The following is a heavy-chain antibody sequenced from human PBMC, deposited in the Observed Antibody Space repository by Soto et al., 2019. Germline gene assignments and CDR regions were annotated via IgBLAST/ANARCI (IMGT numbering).Heavy chain of an antibody. D-gene: IGHD5-12*01. V-gene: IGHV1-3*01. CDR1: GYTFSSYA. CDR3: AREGVAPYYYYVMDF. J-gene: IGHJ6*02. Sequence: GASVKVSCKASGYTFSSYAIHWVRQAPGQRLEWMGWMNPGNGNTNYSQKLQGRVTITRDTSTSTVHMEVRSLRSDDTAVYYCAREGVAPYYYYVMDFWGQGTPVTVSS. CDR2: MNPGNGNT.